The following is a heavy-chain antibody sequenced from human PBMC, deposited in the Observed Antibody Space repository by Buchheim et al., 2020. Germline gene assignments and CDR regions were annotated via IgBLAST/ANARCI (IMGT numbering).Heavy chain of an antibody. CDR3: ARTDIVGARDAFDI. V-gene: IGHV4-59*08. D-gene: IGHD1-26*01. Sequence: QVQLQESGPGLVKPSETLSLTCTVSGSSISSYYWSWIRQPPGKGLEWIEYISYSGSTKYNPFLKRRVTISVDTYKKPVSPQLNSVTAADTAVYYCARTDIVGARDAFDIWGQGT. CDR1: GSSISSYY. CDR2: ISYSGST. J-gene: IGHJ3*02.